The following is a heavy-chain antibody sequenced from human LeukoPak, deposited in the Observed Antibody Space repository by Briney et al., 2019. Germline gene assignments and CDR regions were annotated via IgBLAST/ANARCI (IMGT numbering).Heavy chain of an antibody. CDR2: IVTAGDT. Sequence: GGCLRLSCAASGFTSSSYDMHWVRQATGKGLEWVSDIVTAGDTYYPGSAKGRSTISTENTKNSLYLQMNSLRAEDTAVYYCARGVVGAFDIWGQGTMVTVSS. V-gene: IGHV3-13*01. CDR3: ARGVVGAFDI. CDR1: GFTSSSYD. J-gene: IGHJ3*02. D-gene: IGHD1-26*01.